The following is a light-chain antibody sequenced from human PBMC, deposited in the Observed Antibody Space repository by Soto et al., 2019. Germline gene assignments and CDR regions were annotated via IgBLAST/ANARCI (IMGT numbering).Light chain of an antibody. V-gene: IGKV3-15*01. Sequence: EIVMTQSPATLSLSPGERATLSCRASQGVDRYLAWYQQKPGQAPRLLIYGASTRATDIPARFCGSGSGTEFTLTITNVQSEDFAVYYCQQCRDWPHFTFGQGTRLEIK. CDR3: QQCRDWPHFT. CDR1: QGVDRY. J-gene: IGKJ5*01. CDR2: GAS.